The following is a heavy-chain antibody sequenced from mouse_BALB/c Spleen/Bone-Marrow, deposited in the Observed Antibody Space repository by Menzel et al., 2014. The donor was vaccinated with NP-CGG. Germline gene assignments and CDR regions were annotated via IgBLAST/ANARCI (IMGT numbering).Heavy chain of an antibody. CDR2: IRSKSNNYAT. J-gene: IGHJ4*01. D-gene: IGHD1-1*01. V-gene: IGHV10S3*01. Sequence: EVKVVESGGGLVQPKGSLKLSCAASGFTFNTNAMNWVRQAPGKGLEWVARIRSKSNNYATYYADSVKDRFTISRDDSQSMLYLQMNNLKTEDTAMYYCVGYYYDYWGQGTSVTVSS. CDR3: VGYYYDY. CDR1: GFTFNTNA.